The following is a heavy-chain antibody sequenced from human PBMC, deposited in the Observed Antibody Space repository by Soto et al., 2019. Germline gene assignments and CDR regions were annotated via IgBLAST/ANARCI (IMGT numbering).Heavy chain of an antibody. J-gene: IGHJ6*02. CDR2: IYYSGST. CDR1: GGSISSYY. V-gene: IGHV4-59*01. CDR3: ARDHRDYYYYGMDV. Sequence: QVQLQESGPGLVKPSETLSLTCTVSGGSISSYYWSWIRQPPGKGLEWIGYIYYSGSTNYNPSLKSRVTXXVXTXXNQFSLKLSSVTAADTAVYYCARDHRDYYYYGMDVWGQGTTVTVSS.